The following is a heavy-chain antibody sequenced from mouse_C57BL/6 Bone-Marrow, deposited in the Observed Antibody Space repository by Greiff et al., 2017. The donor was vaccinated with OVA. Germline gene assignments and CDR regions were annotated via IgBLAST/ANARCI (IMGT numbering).Heavy chain of an antibody. CDR1: GYTFTSYG. V-gene: IGHV1-81*01. Sequence: QVQLQQSGAELARPGASVKLSCKASGYTFTSYGISWVKQRTGKGLEWIGEIYPRSGNNYYHEKFKGKGTLTVDKSSSTAYMELRSLTSEDSAFYFCARSEYYYGSSKGMDYWGQGTSVTVSS. D-gene: IGHD1-1*01. CDR3: ARSEYYYGSSKGMDY. CDR2: IYPRSGNN. J-gene: IGHJ4*01.